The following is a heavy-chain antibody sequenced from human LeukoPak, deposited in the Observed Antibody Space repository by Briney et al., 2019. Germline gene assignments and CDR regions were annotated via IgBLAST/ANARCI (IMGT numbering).Heavy chain of an antibody. Sequence: SETLSLTCTVSGGSISSSSYYWGWIRQPPGKGLEWIANIYYSGSTYYNPSLKSRVTISVDTSKNQFSLKLSSVTAADTAVYYCARCKKNYYDSSGYHGDWFDSWGQGTLVTVSS. CDR3: ARCKKNYYDSSGYHGDWFDS. D-gene: IGHD3-22*01. V-gene: IGHV4-39*01. CDR2: IYYSGST. CDR1: GGSISSSSYY. J-gene: IGHJ5*01.